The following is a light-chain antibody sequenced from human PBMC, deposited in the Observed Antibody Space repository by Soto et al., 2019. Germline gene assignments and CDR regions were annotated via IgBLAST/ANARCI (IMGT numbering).Light chain of an antibody. CDR2: SNN. J-gene: IGLJ2*01. V-gene: IGLV1-44*01. CDR3: AAWDDSLNGPVVV. CDR1: SSNIGSNT. Sequence: QYVLTQPPSASGTPGQRVTISWSGSSSNIGSNTVNWYQQLPGTAPKLLIYSNNQRPSGVPDRFSGSKSGTSASLAISGLQSEDEADYYCAAWDDSLNGPVVVFGGGTKVTVL.